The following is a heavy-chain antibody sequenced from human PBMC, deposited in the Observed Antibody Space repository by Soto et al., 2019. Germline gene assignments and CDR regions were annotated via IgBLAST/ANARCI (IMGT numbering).Heavy chain of an antibody. V-gene: IGHV4-39*01. CDR2: MFYSGST. Sequence: QLQLQESDPGQVKPSETLSLTCTVSGVSISSSSYYWGWIRQPPGKGLEWIGSMFYSGSTYYKLSLKSRVTMAVDTSKNQFSLKRSSVTAADTAVYSCARHGGSMITFLGVIAPNWFDPWGQGTLVTVSS. CDR3: ARHGGSMITFLGVIAPNWFDP. J-gene: IGHJ5*02. D-gene: IGHD3-16*02. CDR1: GVSISSSSYY.